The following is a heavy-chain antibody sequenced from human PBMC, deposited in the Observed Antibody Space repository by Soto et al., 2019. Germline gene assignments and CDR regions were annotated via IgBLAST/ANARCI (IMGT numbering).Heavy chain of an antibody. Sequence: ASVKVSCKASGYTFTSYYIHWVRQAPGQGLEWMGIINPSGGSTSYAQKFQGRVTMTEDTSTDTAYMELSSLRSEDTAVYYCATVTYSSGWYVGNDYWGQGTLVTVSS. D-gene: IGHD6-19*01. CDR1: GYTFTSYY. V-gene: IGHV1-46*01. CDR2: INPSGGST. J-gene: IGHJ4*02. CDR3: ATVTYSSGWYVGNDY.